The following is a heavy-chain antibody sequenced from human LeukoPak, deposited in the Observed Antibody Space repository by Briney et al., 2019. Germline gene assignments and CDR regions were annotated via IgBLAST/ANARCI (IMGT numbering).Heavy chain of an antibody. D-gene: IGHD3-16*02. Sequence: GASVKVSCKASGYTFTSYGISWVRQAPGHGLEWMGWISAYNGNTNYAQKLQGRVTMTTDTSTSTAYMELRSLRSDDTAVYYCARDYVWGSYREYSFDYWGQGTLVTVSS. V-gene: IGHV1-18*01. CDR3: ARDYVWGSYREYSFDY. CDR1: GYTFTSYG. CDR2: ISAYNGNT. J-gene: IGHJ4*02.